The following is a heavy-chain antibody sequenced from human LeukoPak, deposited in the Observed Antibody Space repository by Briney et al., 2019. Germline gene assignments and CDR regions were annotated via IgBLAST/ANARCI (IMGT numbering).Heavy chain of an antibody. V-gene: IGHV1-18*01. CDR3: AREGLDILTGYPHDY. D-gene: IGHD3-9*01. CDR2: ISGINTNT. CDR1: GYTFSNYG. Sequence: GASVKVSCKASGYTFSNYGIHWVRQAPGHGLEWMGWISGINTNTNYAQKVQGRVTMTADTSTATAYMELRSQRSDDTAVYYCAREGLDILTGYPHDYWGQGTLVTVSS. J-gene: IGHJ4*02.